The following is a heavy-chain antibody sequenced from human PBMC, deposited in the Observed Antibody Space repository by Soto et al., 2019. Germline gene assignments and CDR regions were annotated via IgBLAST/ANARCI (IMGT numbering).Heavy chain of an antibody. CDR1: GFRFGDYA. CDR2: IRSKAYAGTT. D-gene: IGHD3-9*01. J-gene: IGHJ4*02. V-gene: IGHV3-49*03. CDR3: TRDRVRYILTGSTPAYY. Sequence: SLRLPCTASGFRFGDYARSCFRQAAGKGLAWLGFIRSKAYAGTTESAASAKGRFTIPRDQSNSIAYLQMVSVRTEAPDVYYCTRDRVRYILTGSTPAYYWGLGTVATGSS.